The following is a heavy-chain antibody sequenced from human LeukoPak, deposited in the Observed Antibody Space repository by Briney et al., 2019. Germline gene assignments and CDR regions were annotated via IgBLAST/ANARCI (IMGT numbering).Heavy chain of an antibody. CDR2: INHSGST. CDR1: GGSFSGYY. J-gene: IGHJ6*03. CDR3: ARRASYYYYYMDV. Sequence: NPSETLSLTCAVYGGSFSGYYWSWIRQPPGQGLEWIGEINHSGSTNYNPSLKSRVTISVDTSKNQFSLKLSPVTAADTAVYYCARRASYYYYYMDVWGKGTTVTLSS. V-gene: IGHV4-34*01.